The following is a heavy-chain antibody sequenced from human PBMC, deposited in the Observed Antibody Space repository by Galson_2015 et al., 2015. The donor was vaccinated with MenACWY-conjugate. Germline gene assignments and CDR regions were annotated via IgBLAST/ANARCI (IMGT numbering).Heavy chain of an antibody. CDR1: GFPFNTYG. D-gene: IGHD2-2*01. CDR3: ARVGGLCNATACYEPWGGMDV. V-gene: IGHV3-33*01. J-gene: IGHJ6*02. Sequence: SLRLSCAASGFPFNTYGMHWLRQDPGKGLQWVAVVWYDGGNQYYADSVKGRFTISRDNFKSTLYLHMERLRGEDTAVYYCARVGGLCNATACYEPWGGMDVWGQGTTVLVSS. CDR2: VWYDGGNQ.